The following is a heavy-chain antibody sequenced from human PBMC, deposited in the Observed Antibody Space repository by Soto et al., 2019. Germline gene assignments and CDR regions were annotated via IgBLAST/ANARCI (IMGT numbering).Heavy chain of an antibody. D-gene: IGHD6-6*01. Sequence: PWGSLRLSCAASGFTFSRYAMSCVRQAPWKGLEWVSAISGSGVSTYYADSVKGRFTISRDNSKNTLYLQMNSLRAEDTAVYYCAKSPRYSSSGWGQGTLVTVSS. V-gene: IGHV3-23*01. CDR1: GFTFSRYA. CDR3: AKSPRYSSSG. CDR2: ISGSGVST. J-gene: IGHJ4*02.